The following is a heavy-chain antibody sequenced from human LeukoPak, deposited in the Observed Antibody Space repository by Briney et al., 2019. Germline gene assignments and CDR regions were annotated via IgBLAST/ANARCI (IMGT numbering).Heavy chain of an antibody. CDR3: ARSVAGYSIEGNWFDP. Sequence: ASVKVSCKASGYTFTSYYMHWVRQAPGQGLEWMGIINPSGGSTSYAQKFQGRVTMTRDTSTSTVYMELSSLRSEDTAVYYCARSVAGYSIEGNWFDPWGQGTLVTVSS. J-gene: IGHJ5*02. D-gene: IGHD6-13*01. CDR1: GYTFTSYY. CDR2: INPSGGST. V-gene: IGHV1-46*01.